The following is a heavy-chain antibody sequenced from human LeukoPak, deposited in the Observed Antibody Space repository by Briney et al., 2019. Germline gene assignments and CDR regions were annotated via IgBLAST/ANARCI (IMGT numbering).Heavy chain of an antibody. V-gene: IGHV3-23*01. CDR2: ISGSGGST. D-gene: IGHD3-16*02. Sequence: GGSLRLSCAASGFTFSSYAMSWVRQAPGKGLEWVSAISGSGGSTYYADSVKGRFTISRDNSKNTLYLQMNSLRAEDTAVYYCAKDYHNYYYYGMDVWGQGTTVTVSS. CDR3: AKDYHNYYYYGMDV. CDR1: GFTFSSYA. J-gene: IGHJ6*02.